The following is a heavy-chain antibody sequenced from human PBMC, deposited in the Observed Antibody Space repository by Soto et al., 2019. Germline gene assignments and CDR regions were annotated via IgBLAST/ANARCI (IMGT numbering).Heavy chain of an antibody. CDR3: VGVSLTGS. J-gene: IGHJ5*02. V-gene: IGHV3-7*01. Sequence: EVHLVDSGGGLVQPGGSLRLSCVASGFPFSSYWMSWVRQAPGKGLEWVANIKEDGSDKYYVDSVKGRFTISRDNAKNSLYLKTNSLRVEDTAVYYCVGVSLTGSWGQGTLVAVSS. D-gene: IGHD3-9*01. CDR1: GFPFSSYW. CDR2: IKEDGSDK.